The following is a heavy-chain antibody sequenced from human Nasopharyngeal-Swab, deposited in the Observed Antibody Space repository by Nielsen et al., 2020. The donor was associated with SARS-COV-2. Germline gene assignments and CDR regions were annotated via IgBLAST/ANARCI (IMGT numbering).Heavy chain of an antibody. CDR1: GGTFSSYA. CDR3: ARDAKAAADYFDY. V-gene: IGHV1-69*13. J-gene: IGHJ4*02. Sequence: SVKVSCKASGGTFSSYAISWVRQAPGQGLEWMGGIIPIFGTANYAQKFQGRVTIIADESTSTAYMEPSSLRSEDTAVYYCARDAKAAADYFDYWGQGTLVTVSS. D-gene: IGHD6-13*01. CDR2: IIPIFGTA.